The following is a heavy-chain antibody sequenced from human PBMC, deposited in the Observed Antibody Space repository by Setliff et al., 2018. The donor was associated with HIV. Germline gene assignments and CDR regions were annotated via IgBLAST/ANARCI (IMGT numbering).Heavy chain of an antibody. V-gene: IGHV3-23*01. Sequence: LRLSCAASGFAFSSYAMSWVRQAPGKGLEWISEISGSGGGTYYADSVKGRFTISRDNSNNTLYLQMNSLRAEDTAVYYCAKSLQLCCSGYYSDPSDPPDYWGQGTLVTVPS. CDR2: ISGSGGGT. CDR1: GFAFSSYA. J-gene: IGHJ4*02. D-gene: IGHD3-3*01. CDR3: AKSLQLCCSGYYSDPSDPPDY.